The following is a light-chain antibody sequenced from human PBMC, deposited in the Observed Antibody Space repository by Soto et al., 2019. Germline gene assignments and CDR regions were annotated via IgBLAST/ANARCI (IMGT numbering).Light chain of an antibody. CDR2: DAS. Sequence: DIQMTHSPSSLSASVLDRVTIICRASQSVSTRLAWYQQKPGKAPKVLIYDASSWAGGVPSRFTGSGSGTEFTLTINSLQPDDFATYYCQQYSVYWTFGQGTKVDIK. CDR1: QSVSTR. CDR3: QQYSVYWT. V-gene: IGKV1-5*02. J-gene: IGKJ1*01.